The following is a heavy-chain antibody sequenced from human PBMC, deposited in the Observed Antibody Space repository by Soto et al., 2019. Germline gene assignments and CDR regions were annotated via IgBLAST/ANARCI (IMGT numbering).Heavy chain of an antibody. CDR1: GFTFSSNS. V-gene: IGHV3-48*02. CDR2: ISSSSSTI. CDR3: ARVIWSGHLTSDL. D-gene: IGHD3-3*01. J-gene: IGHJ5*02. Sequence: EVQVVESGGGLVQPGGSLRLSCAASGFTFSSNSMNWVRQAPGKGLEWISYISSSSSTIYADYVKGRFTISRDNAKNSLYLQMNSLRDEDTAVHYCARVIWSGHLTSDLWGQGTLVTVSS.